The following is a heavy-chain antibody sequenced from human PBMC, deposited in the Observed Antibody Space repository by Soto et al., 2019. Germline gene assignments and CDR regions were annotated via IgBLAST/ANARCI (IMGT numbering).Heavy chain of an antibody. CDR3: ARAEERVAMPSGY. V-gene: IGHV4-59*01. CDR1: GGSISSYY. D-gene: IGHD2-2*01. J-gene: IGHJ4*02. CDR2: IYYSGST. Sequence: QVQLQESGPGLVKPSETLSLTCTVSGGSISSYYWSWIRQPPGTGLEWIGYIYYSGSTNYNPSLKSRVTVSVDTSKNQFSLKLSSVTAADTAVYYCARAEERVAMPSGYWGQGTLVTVSS.